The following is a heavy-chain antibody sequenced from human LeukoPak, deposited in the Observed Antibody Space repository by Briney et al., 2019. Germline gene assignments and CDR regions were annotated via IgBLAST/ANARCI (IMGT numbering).Heavy chain of an antibody. CDR2: INPSGGTT. J-gene: IGHJ4*02. Sequence: GASVKVSCKASGYTFTSYYMHWVRQAPGQGLEWMGIINPSGGTTSYAQKFQGRVTMTRDTSTSTVYMELSSLRSEDTAVYYCARDWVEGKYDSSSYHDYWGQGTLVTVSS. D-gene: IGHD3-22*01. V-gene: IGHV1-46*01. CDR1: GYTFTSYY. CDR3: ARDWVEGKYDSSSYHDY.